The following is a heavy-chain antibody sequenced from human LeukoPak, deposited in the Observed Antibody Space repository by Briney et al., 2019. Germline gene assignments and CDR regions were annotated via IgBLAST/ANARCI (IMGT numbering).Heavy chain of an antibody. Sequence: GESLKISCNSSGYIYTSYWIGWVRQMPGKGLEWMGIIYPGDSDTRYSPSFQGQVTISADKSIGTAYLQWSSLKASDTAMYYCARAFYYYDSSGHLVAEYFQHWGQGTLVTVSS. CDR3: ARAFYYYDSSGHLVAEYFQH. CDR1: GYIYTSYW. V-gene: IGHV5-51*01. CDR2: IYPGDSDT. J-gene: IGHJ1*01. D-gene: IGHD3-22*01.